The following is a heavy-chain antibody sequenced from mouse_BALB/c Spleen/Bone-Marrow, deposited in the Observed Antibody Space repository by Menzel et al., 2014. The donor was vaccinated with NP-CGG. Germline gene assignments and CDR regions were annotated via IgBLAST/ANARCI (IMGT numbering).Heavy chain of an antibody. V-gene: IGHV1-14*01. Sequence: VQLQQSGPELVKPGASVKMSFKASGYTFTAYVMHWVKQKPGQGLEWIGYINPYNDGTNYTEKFKGKATLTSDIPSSTAYMELSSLTSEDSAVYYCAREGWLLRFDYWGQGTTLTVSS. CDR2: INPYNDGT. D-gene: IGHD2-3*01. CDR1: GYTFTAYV. J-gene: IGHJ2*01. CDR3: AREGWLLRFDY.